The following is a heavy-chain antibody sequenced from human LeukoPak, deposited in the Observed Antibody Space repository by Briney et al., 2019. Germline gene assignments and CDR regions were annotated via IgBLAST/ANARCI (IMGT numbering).Heavy chain of an antibody. D-gene: IGHD4-23*01. V-gene: IGHV1-8*03. CDR2: MNPNSGNT. CDR3: ARGLEYGGNSEFGY. J-gene: IGHJ4*02. Sequence: ASVKVSCKASGYTFTSYDINWVRQATGQGLEWMGWMNPNSGNTGYAQKFRGRVTITRNTSISTAYMELSSLRSEDTAAYYRARGLEYGGNSEFGYWGQGTLVTVSS. CDR1: GYTFTSYD.